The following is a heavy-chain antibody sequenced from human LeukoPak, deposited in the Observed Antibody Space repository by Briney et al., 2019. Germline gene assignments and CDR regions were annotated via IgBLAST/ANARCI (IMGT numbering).Heavy chain of an antibody. D-gene: IGHD1-26*01. CDR1: GFTFTSSA. V-gene: IGHV1-58*01. J-gene: IGHJ6*02. CDR3: VRHIKPAGPWGGMDV. CDR2: IVVGSGNT. Sequence: RWASVKVSCKASGFTFTSSAVQWVRQARGQRLEWIGWIVVGSGNTNYAQKFQERVTITRDMSTSTAYMELRSLKSDDTAVYYCVRHIKPAGPWGGMDVWGQGTTVIVSS.